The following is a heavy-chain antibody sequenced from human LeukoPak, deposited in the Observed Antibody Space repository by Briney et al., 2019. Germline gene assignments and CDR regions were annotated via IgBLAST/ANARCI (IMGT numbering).Heavy chain of an antibody. CDR2: IKSKTDGGTT. CDR1: GFTFSNAG. V-gene: IGHV3-15*01. J-gene: IGHJ4*02. CDR3: TTGAMTTVNPFDY. Sequence: KPGGSLRLSCAASGFTFSNAGMSWVRPAPGKGLEWVGRIKSKTDGGTTDYAARVKGRFTISRDDSKNTLYLQMNSLKTEDTAAYYCTTGAMTTVNPFDYWGQGTLVTVSS. D-gene: IGHD4-17*01.